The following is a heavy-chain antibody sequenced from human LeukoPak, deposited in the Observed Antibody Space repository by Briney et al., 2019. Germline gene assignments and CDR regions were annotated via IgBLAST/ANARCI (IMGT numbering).Heavy chain of an antibody. CDR1: GYTFTNYY. Sequence: ASVKVSCXASGYTFTNYYMHWVRQARGQGLEWMAIINPSGGSTSYAQKFQGRVTMTRDTSTSTVYMELSSLRSEDTAVYHCAGASGSYGEGFDYWGQGTLVTVSS. V-gene: IGHV1-46*03. J-gene: IGHJ4*02. CDR2: INPSGGST. CDR3: AGASGSYGEGFDY. D-gene: IGHD1-26*01.